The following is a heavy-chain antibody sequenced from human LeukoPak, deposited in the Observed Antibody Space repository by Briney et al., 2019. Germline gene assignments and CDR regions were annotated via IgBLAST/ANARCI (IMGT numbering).Heavy chain of an antibody. D-gene: IGHD6-13*01. CDR2: IYTSGST. CDR1: GGSISSGSYY. V-gene: IGHV4-61*02. Sequence: PSETLSLTCTVSGGSISSGSYYWSWIRQPAGKGLEWIGRIYTSGSTNYNPSLKSRVTISVDTSKNQFSLKLSSVTAADTAVYYCARQRGSSSWFDPWGQGTLVTVSS. CDR3: ARQRGSSSWFDP. J-gene: IGHJ5*02.